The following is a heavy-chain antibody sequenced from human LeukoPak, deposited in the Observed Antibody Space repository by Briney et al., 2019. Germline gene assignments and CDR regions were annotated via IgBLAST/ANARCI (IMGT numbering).Heavy chain of an antibody. Sequence: SETLSLTCAVYGGSFSGYYWSWIRQPPGKGLEWIGYIYSSGSTTYNPSLKSRVTISVDTSKNQFSLKLSSVTAADTAVYYCAKYVSTGWFDPWGQGTLVTVSS. CDR2: IYSSGST. V-gene: IGHV4-59*08. D-gene: IGHD5/OR15-5a*01. CDR3: AKYVSTGWFDP. CDR1: GGSFSGYY. J-gene: IGHJ5*02.